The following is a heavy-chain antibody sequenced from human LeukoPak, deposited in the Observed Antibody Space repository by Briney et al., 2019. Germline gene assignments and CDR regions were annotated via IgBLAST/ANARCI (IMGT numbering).Heavy chain of an antibody. Sequence: SETLSLTCAVYGGSFSGYYWSWIRQPPGKGLEWIGEINYSGSTNYNPSLKSRVTISVDTSKNQFSLKLSSVTAADTAVYYCVRVRADRGLGTKTAAGTSRWFDPWGQGTLVTVSS. CDR3: VRVRADRGLGTKTAAGTSRWFDP. D-gene: IGHD6-13*01. CDR2: INYSGST. J-gene: IGHJ5*02. CDR1: GGSFSGYY. V-gene: IGHV4-34*01.